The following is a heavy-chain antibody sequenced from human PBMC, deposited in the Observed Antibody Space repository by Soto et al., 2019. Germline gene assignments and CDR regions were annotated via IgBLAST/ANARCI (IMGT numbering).Heavy chain of an antibody. J-gene: IGHJ4*02. CDR3: ARGRGYGYGIDY. Sequence: PSETLSLTCTVSGVSVSSGDHYWSWLRQPPGKGLESIVYIQYGASTYYNPSLTSRTTISVDTSKNQFSLMLRSVTAADTAVYYCARGRGYGYGIDYWGQGTLVTVS. V-gene: IGHV4-30-4*01. CDR1: GVSVSSGDHY. CDR2: IQYGAST. D-gene: IGHD5-18*01.